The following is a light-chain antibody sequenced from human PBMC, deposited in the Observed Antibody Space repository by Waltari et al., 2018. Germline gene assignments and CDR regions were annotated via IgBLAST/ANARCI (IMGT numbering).Light chain of an antibody. V-gene: IGKV3-15*01. J-gene: IGKJ4*01. Sequence: ETVLTQSPATLSVSPGDRATLSCRASQSVGSELAWYQHKFGQAPRLLIYGASTRAPGVPTRFSGSGSGTEFTLTISSLQSEDFALYYCQQYDDWPLTVGGGTKVAIK. CDR3: QQYDDWPLT. CDR1: QSVGSE. CDR2: GAS.